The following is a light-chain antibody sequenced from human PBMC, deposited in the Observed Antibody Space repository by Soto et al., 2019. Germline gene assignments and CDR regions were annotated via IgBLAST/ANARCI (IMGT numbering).Light chain of an antibody. CDR2: AAS. Sequence: DIQMTQSPSSLSASVGDRVTITCRASQGISNYLAWFQQKPGKAPKSLIYAASNLQSGVPSKFSGSGYGADFTLTISSLQPEDFGTYYCQQYISYTRKFGQGTKVEIK. CDR3: QQYISYTRK. CDR1: QGISNY. J-gene: IGKJ1*01. V-gene: IGKV1-16*02.